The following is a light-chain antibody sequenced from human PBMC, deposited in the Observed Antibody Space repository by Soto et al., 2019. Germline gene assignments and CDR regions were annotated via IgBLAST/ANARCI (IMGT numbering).Light chain of an antibody. CDR1: QSVGSNY. V-gene: IGKV3-20*01. CDR3: QQDGSSPMT. CDR2: GAS. Sequence: ELVLTQSPGTLSLSPGERATLSCRASQSVGSNYLAWYQQKPVQAPRLLVYGASSSATGIPDRFSGSGSGTDVTLTISRLEPEDFGVYLWQQDGSSPMTFGQGTKVDIK. J-gene: IGKJ1*01.